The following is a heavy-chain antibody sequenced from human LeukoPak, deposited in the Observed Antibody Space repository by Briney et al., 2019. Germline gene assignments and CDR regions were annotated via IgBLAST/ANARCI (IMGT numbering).Heavy chain of an antibody. Sequence: GGSLRLSCAASGFTFRSYSMNWVRQAPGKGLEWVSSISSSSSYIYYADSVKGRFTISRDNAKNSLYLQMNSLRAEDTAVYYCARWLCSGGSCNFDYWGQGTLVTVSS. V-gene: IGHV3-21*01. J-gene: IGHJ4*02. CDR2: ISSSSSYI. CDR1: GFTFRSYS. CDR3: ARWLCSGGSCNFDY. D-gene: IGHD2-15*01.